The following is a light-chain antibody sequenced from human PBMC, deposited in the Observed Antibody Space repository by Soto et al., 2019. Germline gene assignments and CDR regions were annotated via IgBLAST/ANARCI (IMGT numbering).Light chain of an antibody. J-gene: IGKJ1*01. V-gene: IGKV1-5*01. CDR1: QSISSW. CDR2: HAS. Sequence: DIQMTQSPSTLPASVGDIVTITCRASQSISSWLAWYQQKPGTAPKVLIYHASNLQSGVPSRFSGSGSGTEFTLTISSLQPDDFATYYCQHYNSYSEAFGQGTKVDI. CDR3: QHYNSYSEA.